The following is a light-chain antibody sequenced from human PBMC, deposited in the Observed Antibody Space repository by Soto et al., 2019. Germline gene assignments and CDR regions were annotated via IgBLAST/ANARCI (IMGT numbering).Light chain of an antibody. J-gene: IGLJ1*01. Sequence: QSVLTQPASVSGSPGQSITISCTRTSSDVGGYNYVSWYQQHPGKAPKLMIYDVSNRPSGVSNRFSGSKSGNTASLTISGLQAEDEADYYCSSYTSSSTLFGTGTKVTVL. V-gene: IGLV2-14*01. CDR1: SSDVGGYNY. CDR3: SSYTSSSTL. CDR2: DVS.